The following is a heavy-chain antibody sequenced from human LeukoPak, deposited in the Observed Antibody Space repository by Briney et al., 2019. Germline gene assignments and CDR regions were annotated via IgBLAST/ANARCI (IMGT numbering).Heavy chain of an antibody. D-gene: IGHD5-24*01. V-gene: IGHV3-33*01. Sequence: GRSLRLSCAASRFTFSSYGMHWVRQAPGRGLEWVAVIWYDGSNKYYADSVKGRFTISRDNSKNTLYLQMNSLRAEDTAVYYCAREGVEMATAFDYWGQGTLVTVSS. J-gene: IGHJ4*02. CDR1: RFTFSSYG. CDR3: AREGVEMATAFDY. CDR2: IWYDGSNK.